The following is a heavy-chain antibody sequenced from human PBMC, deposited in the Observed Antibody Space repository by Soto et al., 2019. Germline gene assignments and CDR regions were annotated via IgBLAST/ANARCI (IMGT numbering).Heavy chain of an antibody. CDR3: ATNYYGDPSD. J-gene: IGHJ4*02. Sequence: QVQLVQSGAEVKQPGSSVKVSCKASGGTFSSYTISWVRQAPGQGLEWVGRIIPILGVANYAQKFQGRVTITADKSTSTAYMELSSLRSDDTAVDYCATNYYGDPSDWGQGTLVTVSS. D-gene: IGHD3-3*01. CDR1: GGTFSSYT. CDR2: IIPILGVA. V-gene: IGHV1-69*02.